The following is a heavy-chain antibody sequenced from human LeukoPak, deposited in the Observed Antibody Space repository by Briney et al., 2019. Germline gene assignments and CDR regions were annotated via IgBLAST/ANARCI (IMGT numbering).Heavy chain of an antibody. Sequence: GGSLRLSCAASGFTFSSYAMSWVRQAPGKGLEWVSAISGSGGSTYYADSVKGRFTISRDNSTNTLYLQRDGLRADGTAVCYCARWAGIAARDYLGQGTLVTVSS. CDR1: GFTFSSYA. CDR2: ISGSGGST. CDR3: ARWAGIAARDY. D-gene: IGHD6-6*01. V-gene: IGHV3-23*01. J-gene: IGHJ4*02.